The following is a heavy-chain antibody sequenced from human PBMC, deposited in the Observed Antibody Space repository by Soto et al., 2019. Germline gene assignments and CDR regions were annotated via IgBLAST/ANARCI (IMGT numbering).Heavy chain of an antibody. J-gene: IGHJ4*02. CDR1: GFTFSDYY. CDR3: ARGWQWLDY. CDR2: ITTSGSLI. D-gene: IGHD6-19*01. Sequence: GGSLRLSCAASGFTFSDYYMSWIRQAPGKGLEWVSYITTSGSLIYYADSVKGRFTVSRDNAKNSLYLQMNSLRVEDMAVYYCARGWQWLDYWGQGTLVTVS. V-gene: IGHV3-11*01.